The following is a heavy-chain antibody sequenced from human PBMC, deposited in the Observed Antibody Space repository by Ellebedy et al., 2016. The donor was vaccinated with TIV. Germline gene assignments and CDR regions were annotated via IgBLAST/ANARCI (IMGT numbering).Heavy chain of an antibody. D-gene: IGHD3-3*01. CDR3: ARDVAIFWRNTSYFDF. CDR2: IWYDGRNK. CDR1: GFTFSSYG. Sequence: GESLKISCAASGFTFSSYGMHRVRQAPGKVLEWVAVIWYDGRNKYYADSVKGRFTISRDNSKNTLYLQMNSLRAEETAVYYCARDVAIFWRNTSYFDFWGQGTLVTVSS. J-gene: IGHJ4*02. V-gene: IGHV3-33*01.